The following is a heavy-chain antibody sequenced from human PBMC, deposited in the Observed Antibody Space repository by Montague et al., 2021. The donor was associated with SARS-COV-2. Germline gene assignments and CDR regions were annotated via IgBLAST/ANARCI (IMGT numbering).Heavy chain of an antibody. D-gene: IGHD2-2*01. CDR3: AKDFGSSLTEQFDY. V-gene: IGHV3-33*06. CDR1: GFTFSSYG. J-gene: IGHJ4*02. CDR2: IWYDGSNK. Sequence: SLRLSCAASGFTFSSYGMHWVRQAPGKGLEWVAVIWYDGSNKYYADSVKGRFTISRDNSENTLYLQMYSLRAEDTAVYYCAKDFGSSLTEQFDYWGQGTLVTVSS.